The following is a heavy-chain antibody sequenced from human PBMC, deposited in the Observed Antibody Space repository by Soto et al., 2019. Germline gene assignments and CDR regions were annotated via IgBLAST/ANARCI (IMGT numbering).Heavy chain of an antibody. Sequence: LETLSLTCTVSGGSISSYYWSWIRQPPGKGLEWIGYIYYSGSTNYNPSLKSRVTISVDTSKNQFSLKLSSVTAADTAVYYCARVRHDDFWSGYGHYMDVWGKGTTVTVSS. J-gene: IGHJ6*03. CDR1: GGSISSYY. CDR2: IYYSGST. D-gene: IGHD3-3*01. V-gene: IGHV4-59*01. CDR3: ARVRHDDFWSGYGHYMDV.